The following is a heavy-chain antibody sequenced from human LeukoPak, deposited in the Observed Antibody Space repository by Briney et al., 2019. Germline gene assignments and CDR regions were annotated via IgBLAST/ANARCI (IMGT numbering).Heavy chain of an antibody. CDR3: ARGRRTGSTYWYFDL. CDR2: IYYSGST. V-gene: IGHV4-59*01. Sequence: SETLSLTCTVSGGSISSYYWSWIRQPPGKGLEWIGYIYYSGSTNCNPSLKSRVTISVDTSKNQFSLKLSSVTAADTAVYYCARGRRTGSTYWYFDLWGRGTLVTVSS. J-gene: IGHJ2*01. D-gene: IGHD3/OR15-3a*01. CDR1: GGSISSYY.